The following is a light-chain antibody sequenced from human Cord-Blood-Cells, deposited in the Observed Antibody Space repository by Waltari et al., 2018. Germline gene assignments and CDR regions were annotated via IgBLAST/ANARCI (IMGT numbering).Light chain of an antibody. Sequence: SYELTQPPSVSVSPAQTASITCSGDKLWDKYACWYQQKPGQSPVLVIYQDSKRPSGIPERVAGSNSGNAATLTISGTQAMDEADYYCQAWDSSTAVFGGGTKLTVL. V-gene: IGLV3-1*01. CDR1: KLWDKY. CDR2: QDS. CDR3: QAWDSSTAV. J-gene: IGLJ3*02.